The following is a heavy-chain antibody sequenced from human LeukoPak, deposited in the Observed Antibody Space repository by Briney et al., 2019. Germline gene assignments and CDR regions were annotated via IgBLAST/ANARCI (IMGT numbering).Heavy chain of an antibody. V-gene: IGHV3-23*01. J-gene: IGHJ4*02. CDR2: ISGSGGST. CDR3: AKVDSSSWYFFDY. CDR1: GFSFSSYA. Sequence: PGGSLRLSCAASGFSFSSYAIHWVRQAPGKGLEWVSAISGSGGSTYYADSVKGRFTISRDNSKNTLYLQMNSLRAEDTAVYYCAKVDSSSWYFFDYWGQGTLVTVSS. D-gene: IGHD6-13*01.